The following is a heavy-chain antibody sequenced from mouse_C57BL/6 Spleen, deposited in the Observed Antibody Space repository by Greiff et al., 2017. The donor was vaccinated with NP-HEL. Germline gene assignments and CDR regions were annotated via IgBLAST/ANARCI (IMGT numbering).Heavy chain of an antibody. CDR3: ARTGYYGSSLCFDV. D-gene: IGHD1-1*01. V-gene: IGHV1-80*01. CDR2: IYPGDGDT. CDR1: GYAFSSYW. Sequence: VQLQQSGAELVKPGASVKISCKASGYAFSSYWMNWVKQRPEKGLEWIGQIYPGDGDTNYNGKFKGKATLTADKSSSTAYMQHSSLTSEDSAVYFCARTGYYGSSLCFDVWGTGTTVTVSS. J-gene: IGHJ1*03.